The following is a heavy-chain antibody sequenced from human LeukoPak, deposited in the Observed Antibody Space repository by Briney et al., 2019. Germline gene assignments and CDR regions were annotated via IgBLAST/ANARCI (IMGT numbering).Heavy chain of an antibody. CDR2: IYYSGST. J-gene: IGHJ4*02. V-gene: IGHV4-59*01. CDR3: ARGRGRAAVDY. CDR1: GGSITNYY. Sequence: PSETLSLTCTVSGGSITNYYWSWIRQPPGKGLEWIGYIYYSGSTNYNPSLKSRVTISVDTSKNQFSLKLSSVTAADTAVYYCARGRGRAAVDYWGQGTLVTVSS. D-gene: IGHD6-25*01.